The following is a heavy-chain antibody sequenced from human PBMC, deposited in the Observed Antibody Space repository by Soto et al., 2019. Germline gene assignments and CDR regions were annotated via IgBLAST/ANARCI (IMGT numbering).Heavy chain of an antibody. CDR3: AKCVQLWLYDY. J-gene: IGHJ4*02. CDR2: ISYDGSNK. V-gene: IGHV3-30*18. Sequence: PGGSLRLSCAASGFTFSSYGMHWVRQAPGKGLEWVAVISYDGSNKYYADSVKGRFTISRDNSKNTLYLQMNSLRAEDTAVYYCAKCVQLWLYDYWGQGTLVTVSS. D-gene: IGHD5-18*01. CDR1: GFTFSSYG.